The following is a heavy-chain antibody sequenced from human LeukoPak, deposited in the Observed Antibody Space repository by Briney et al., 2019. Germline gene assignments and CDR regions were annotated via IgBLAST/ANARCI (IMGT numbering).Heavy chain of an antibody. J-gene: IGHJ4*02. CDR2: ISYDGSNK. Sequence: QPGRSLRLPCAASGFTFSSYAMPWVRQAPGKGLEWVAVISYDGSNKYYADSVKGRFTISGDNSKNTLYLQMNSLRAEDTAVYYCARSSVVIDFDYWGQGTLVTVSS. CDR1: GFTFSSYA. D-gene: IGHD3-22*01. V-gene: IGHV3-30-3*01. CDR3: ARSSVVIDFDY.